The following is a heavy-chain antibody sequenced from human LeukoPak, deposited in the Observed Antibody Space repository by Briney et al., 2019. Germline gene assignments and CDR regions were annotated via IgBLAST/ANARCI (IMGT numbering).Heavy chain of an antibody. J-gene: IGHJ4*02. CDR1: GYSFTSYW. D-gene: IGHD3-22*01. CDR2: IYPGDSDT. CDR3: ARRKTYYYDSSGYPRGGQFDY. Sequence: GESLKISCKGSGYSFTSYWIGWVRQMPGKGLEWMGIIYPGDSDTRYSPSFQGQVTISADKSISTAYLQWSSLKASDTAMYYCARRKTYYYDSSGYPRGGQFDYWGQGTLVTVSS. V-gene: IGHV5-51*01.